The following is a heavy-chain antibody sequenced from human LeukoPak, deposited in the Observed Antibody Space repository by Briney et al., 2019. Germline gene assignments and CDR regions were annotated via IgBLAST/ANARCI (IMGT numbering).Heavy chain of an antibody. J-gene: IGHJ4*02. CDR1: GFTFRSYA. V-gene: IGHV3-48*02. D-gene: IGHD5-18*01. CDR3: AGDSGYSYADDY. CDR2: ITYNSGTI. Sequence: GGSLRLSCAASGFTFRSYAMQWVRQAPGKGLEWVSYITYNSGTIFYADSVKGRFTISRDNAKDSLYLQMSSLRDEDTAVYYCAGDSGYSYADDYWGQGTLVTVSS.